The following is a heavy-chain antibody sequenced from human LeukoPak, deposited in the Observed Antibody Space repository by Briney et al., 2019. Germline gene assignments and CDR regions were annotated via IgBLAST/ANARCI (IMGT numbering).Heavy chain of an antibody. D-gene: IGHD3-10*01. CDR1: GGSVSRGGYY. Sequence: PETLSLTCTVSGGSVSRGGYYWSWIRQPPGKGLEWIGYIYYSGSTYYNPSLKSRVTISVDTSKNQFSLKLSSVTAADTAVYYCARRYYYGSGSFDYWGQGTLVTVSS. CDR3: ARRYYYGSGSFDY. CDR2: IYYSGST. V-gene: IGHV4-30-4*08. J-gene: IGHJ4*02.